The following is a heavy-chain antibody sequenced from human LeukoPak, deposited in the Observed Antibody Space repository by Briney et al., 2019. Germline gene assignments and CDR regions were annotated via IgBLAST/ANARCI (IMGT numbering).Heavy chain of an antibody. Sequence: PSETLSLTCTVTGYSISSGYYWGWIRQPPGKGLEWIGSIYYSGSTYYNPSLKSRVTISVDTSKNQFSLKLSSVTAADTAVYYCAREAAGTSLYNWFDPWGQGTLVTVSS. J-gene: IGHJ5*02. D-gene: IGHD6-13*01. CDR2: IYYSGST. CDR3: AREAAGTSLYNWFDP. CDR1: GYSISSGYY. V-gene: IGHV4-38-2*02.